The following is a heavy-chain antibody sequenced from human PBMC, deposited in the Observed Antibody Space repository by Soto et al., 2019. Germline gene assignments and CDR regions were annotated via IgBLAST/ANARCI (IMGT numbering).Heavy chain of an antibody. CDR1: GASIRSSAY. Sequence: SETLSLTCTLSGASIRSSAYWGWIRQPPGKGLEWIGSIYSIGNTYYNPSLKSGVTISADTSKNQFSLKLSSVTAADTAVYYCARESSLFGQQMVLERLDYCGQGTLVTVSS. CDR3: ARESSLFGQQMVLERLDY. V-gene: IGHV4-39*07. J-gene: IGHJ4*02. CDR2: IYSIGNT. D-gene: IGHD6-13*01.